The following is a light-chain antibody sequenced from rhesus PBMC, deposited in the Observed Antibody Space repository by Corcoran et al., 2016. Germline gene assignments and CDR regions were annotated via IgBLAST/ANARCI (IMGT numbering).Light chain of an antibody. J-gene: IGKJ2*01. CDR3: LQYYNSPYE. CDR2: YAS. Sequence: DIQMTQSPSSLSASVGDTVTITCRASQGINPYLSWYQQKSGRAPKSLIYYASDLETGVPSRFSGSGSGREYTLTLRSLQPEDVATYYCLQYYNSPYEFGQGTKVEI. V-gene: IGKV1-66*01. CDR1: QGINPY.